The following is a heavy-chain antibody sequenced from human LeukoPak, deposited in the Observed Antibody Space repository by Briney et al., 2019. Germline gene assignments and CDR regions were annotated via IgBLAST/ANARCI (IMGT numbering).Heavy chain of an antibody. D-gene: IGHD3-9*01. J-gene: IGHJ3*02. CDR2: IIPIFGTA. Sequence: SVKVSCKASGGTFSSYAISWVRQAPGQGLEWMGGIIPIFGTANYAQKFQGRVTITADESTSTAYMELSTLRSEDTAVYFCAKDPRNILTGDYDDFDIWGQGTMVTVSS. CDR1: GGTFSSYA. CDR3: AKDPRNILTGDYDDFDI. V-gene: IGHV1-69*01.